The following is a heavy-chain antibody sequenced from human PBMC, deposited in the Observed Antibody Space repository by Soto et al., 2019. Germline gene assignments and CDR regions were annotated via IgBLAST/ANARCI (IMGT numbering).Heavy chain of an antibody. CDR1: GFTVISNY. CDR2: IYSGGST. D-gene: IGHD2-8*01. CDR3: ARDRVWATRRGMDG. J-gene: IGHJ6*02. Sequence: PGGSLRLSCAASGFTVISNYMSWVRQAPGKGLEWVSVIYSGGSTYYADSVKGRFTISRDNSKNTLYLQRNSLRAEDTAVYYCARDRVWATRRGMDGWGQGTTVTVSS. V-gene: IGHV3-53*01.